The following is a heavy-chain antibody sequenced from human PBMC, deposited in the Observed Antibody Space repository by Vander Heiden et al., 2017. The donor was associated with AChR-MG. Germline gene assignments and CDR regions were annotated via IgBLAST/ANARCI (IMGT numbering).Heavy chain of an antibody. D-gene: IGHD3-3*01. CDR1: GFTFSSYW. Sequence: EVQLEESGGGLVQPGGPLRPSCAASGFTFSSYWMSWVRQAPGKELEWVANIKQDGSEKYYVDSVKGRFTISRDNAKNSLYLQMKSLRAEDTAVYDGAREGWSGPHPYYYYGMDGWGKGTTVTGSS. V-gene: IGHV3-7*01. J-gene: IGHJ6*04. CDR3: AREGWSGPHPYYYYGMDG. CDR2: IKQDGSEK.